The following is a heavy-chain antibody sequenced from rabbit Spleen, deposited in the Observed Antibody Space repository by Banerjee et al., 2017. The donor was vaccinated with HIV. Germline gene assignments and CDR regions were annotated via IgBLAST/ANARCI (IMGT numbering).Heavy chain of an antibody. J-gene: IGHJ4*01. CDR2: IDPIFGST. V-gene: IGHV1S40*01. Sequence: QSLEESGGDLVKPGASLTLTCKASGFSFSYSYWICWVRQAPGKGLEWIGYIDPIFGSTYYASWVNGRFSISRENTQNTVSLQVNSLTAADTATYFCVRDLGYDDYSEKGYFNLWGPGTLVTVS. CDR1: GFSFSYSYW. D-gene: IGHD2-1*01. CDR3: VRDLGYDDYSEKGYFNL.